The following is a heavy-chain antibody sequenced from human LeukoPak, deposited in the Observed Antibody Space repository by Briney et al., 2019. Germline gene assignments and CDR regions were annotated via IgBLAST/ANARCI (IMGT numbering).Heavy chain of an antibody. CDR2: ISSSSNYI. V-gene: IGHV3-21*01. Sequence: GGSLRLSCAASGFTFSIYTMNWVRQAPGKGLEWVSSISSSSNYIYYADSVKGRFTISRDNAKNSLYLQMSSLRAEDTAVYYCARDYDGSGYFGYWGQGTLVTVSS. CDR1: GFTFSIYT. D-gene: IGHD3-22*01. CDR3: ARDYDGSGYFGY. J-gene: IGHJ4*02.